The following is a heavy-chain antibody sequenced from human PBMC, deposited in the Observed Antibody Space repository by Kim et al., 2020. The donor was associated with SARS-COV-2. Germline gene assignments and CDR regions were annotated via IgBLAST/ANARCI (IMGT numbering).Heavy chain of an antibody. CDR1: GFTFSSYG. D-gene: IGHD2-2*01. V-gene: IGHV3-30*18. J-gene: IGHJ4*02. CDR3: AKDRRDCSSTSCYAGDLHFDY. Sequence: GGSLRLSCAASGFTFSSYGMHWVRQAPGKGLEWVAVISYDGSNKFYADSVKGRFTLSRDNSKNTLYLQMNSLRAEDTAVYYCAKDRRDCSSTSCYAGDLHFDYWGQGTLVTVSS. CDR2: ISYDGSNK.